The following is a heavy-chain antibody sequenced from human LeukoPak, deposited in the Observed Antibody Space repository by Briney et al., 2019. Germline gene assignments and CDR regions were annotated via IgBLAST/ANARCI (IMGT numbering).Heavy chain of an antibody. J-gene: IGHJ6*02. D-gene: IGHD3-10*01. Sequence: GASVKVSCKASGYTFTSYGISWVRQAPGQGLEWMGWISAYNGNTNYAQKLQGRVTMTTDTSTSTAYMELRSLRSDDTAVYYCARGAYYYSSGSYPILYYYYGMDVWGQGTTVTVSS. V-gene: IGHV1-18*01. CDR3: ARGAYYYSSGSYPILYYYYGMDV. CDR2: ISAYNGNT. CDR1: GYTFTSYG.